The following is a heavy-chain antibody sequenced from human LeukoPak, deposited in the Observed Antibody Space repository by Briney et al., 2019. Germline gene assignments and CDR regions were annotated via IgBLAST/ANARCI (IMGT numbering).Heavy chain of an antibody. Sequence: SCAASGFTVSSNYMSWVRQPPGKGLEWIGEINHSGSTNYNPSLKSRVTISVDTSKNQFSLKLSSVTAADTAVYYCARTITMVRGEPFDPWGQGILVTVSS. CDR1: GFTVSSNY. D-gene: IGHD3-10*01. V-gene: IGHV4-34*01. J-gene: IGHJ5*02. CDR2: INHSGST. CDR3: ARTITMVRGEPFDP.